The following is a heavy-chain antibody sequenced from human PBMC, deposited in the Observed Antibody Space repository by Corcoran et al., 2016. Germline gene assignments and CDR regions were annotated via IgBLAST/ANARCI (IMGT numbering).Heavy chain of an antibody. Sequence: QVQLQESGPGLMEPSQTVTLTCTVSGGSISSGGSYWSWIRQHPGKGLEWIGYIYYSGTTYYNPSLKSRFTMSVDTSKNQFSLKMNSVTAADTAVFYWARSPMGLIDYWCQGTLVTVSS. CDR2: IYYSGTT. D-gene: IGHD3-10*01. CDR1: GGSISSGGSY. V-gene: IGHV4-31*03. CDR3: ARSPMGLIDY. J-gene: IGHJ4*02.